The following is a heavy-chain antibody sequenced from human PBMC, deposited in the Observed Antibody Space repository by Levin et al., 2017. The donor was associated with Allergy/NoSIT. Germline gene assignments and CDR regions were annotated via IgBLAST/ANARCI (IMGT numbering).Heavy chain of an antibody. V-gene: IGHV3-33*01. CDR2: IWYDGSNK. CDR1: GFTFSSYG. D-gene: IGHD6-6*01. CDR3: ASYSSYGAPEEYGMDV. J-gene: IGHJ6*02. Sequence: PGGSLRLSCAASGFTFSSYGMHWVRQAPGKGLEWVAVIWYDGSNKYYADSVKGRFTISRDNSKNTLYLQMNGLRAEDTAVYYCASYSSYGAPEEYGMDVWGQGTTVTVSS.